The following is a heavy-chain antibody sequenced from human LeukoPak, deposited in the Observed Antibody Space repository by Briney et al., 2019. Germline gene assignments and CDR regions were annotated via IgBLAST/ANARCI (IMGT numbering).Heavy chain of an antibody. J-gene: IGHJ4*02. CDR3: RRDRTSVGGLEY. V-gene: IGHV3-21*01. CDR1: GFTFNYYM. Sequence: GGSLRLSCAASGFTFNYYMMTWVRQAPGKGLEWVSSITGSSSHLYYADSVKGRFTISRDNAKNAVYLQMNSLRGEDMAVYYCRRDRTSVGGLEYWGQGTPVTVSS. D-gene: IGHD4-23*01. CDR2: ITGSSSHL.